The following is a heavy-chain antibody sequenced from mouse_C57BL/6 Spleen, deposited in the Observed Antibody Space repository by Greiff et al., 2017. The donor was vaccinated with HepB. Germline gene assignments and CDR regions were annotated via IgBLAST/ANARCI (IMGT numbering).Heavy chain of an antibody. Sequence: EVMLVESGGSLVKPGGSLKLSYAASGFTFSDYGMHWVRQAPEKGLEWVAYISSGSSTIYYADTVNGRFTISRDNAKDTLFLQMTSLRSEDTAMYYCARRVSTMVTTYAMDYWGQGTSVTVSP. CDR2: ISSGSSTI. CDR3: ARRVSTMVTTYAMDY. V-gene: IGHV5-17*01. J-gene: IGHJ4*01. CDR1: GFTFSDYG. D-gene: IGHD2-2*01.